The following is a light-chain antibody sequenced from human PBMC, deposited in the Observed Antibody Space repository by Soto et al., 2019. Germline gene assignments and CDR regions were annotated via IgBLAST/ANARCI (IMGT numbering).Light chain of an antibody. CDR3: QQYNSYPWT. V-gene: IGKV1-5*01. CDR2: DAS. CDR1: QTISSW. J-gene: IGKJ1*01. Sequence: IQMTQSTPTLSGSVGDRVTITCRASQTISSWLAWYEHTPGKAPKVLIYDASSLESGVPSRFSGSGSGTEFTLTISSLQPDDFATYYCQQYNSYPWTFGQGATADI.